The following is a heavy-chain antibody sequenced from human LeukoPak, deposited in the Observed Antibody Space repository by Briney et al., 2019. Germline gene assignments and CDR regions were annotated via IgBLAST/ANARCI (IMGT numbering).Heavy chain of an antibody. CDR3: AKGLKAFDI. CDR2: ISGSGGST. Sequence: PGGSLRLSCAASGFTFISYAMSWVRQAPGKGLEWVSGISGSGGSTYYADSVKGRFTISRDNSKNTLYLQMNSLRDEDTAVYYCAKGLKAFDIWGQGTMVTVSS. J-gene: IGHJ3*02. V-gene: IGHV3-23*01. D-gene: IGHD2-8*01. CDR1: GFTFISYA.